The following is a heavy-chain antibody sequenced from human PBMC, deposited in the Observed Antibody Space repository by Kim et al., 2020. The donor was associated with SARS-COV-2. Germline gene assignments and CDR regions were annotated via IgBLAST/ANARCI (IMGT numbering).Heavy chain of an antibody. D-gene: IGHD6-13*01. CDR2: IYYSGNT. J-gene: IGHJ4*02. Sequence: SETLSLTCTVSGGSISSYYWSWIRQPPGKGLEWIGYIYYSGNTNYNPSLKSRVTISVDTSKNQFSLKLRSVTAADTAVYYCARHLRQQLVDYSFDYWGQG. V-gene: IGHV4-59*08. CDR3: ARHLRQQLVDYSFDY. CDR1: GGSISSYY.